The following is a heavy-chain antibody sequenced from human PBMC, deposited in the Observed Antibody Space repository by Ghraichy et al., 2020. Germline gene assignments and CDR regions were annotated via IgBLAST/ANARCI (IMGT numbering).Heavy chain of an antibody. CDR2: IYWDDDK. V-gene: IGHV2-5*02. CDR1: GFSLSTGRVG. CDR3: AHRASHWGYTWFDP. J-gene: IGHJ5*02. Sequence: SGPTLVKPTQTLTLTCNFSGFSLSTGRVGVGWIRQPPGKALEWLAVIYWDDDKRYSPSLKSSLTITKDTSKNQVVLTMTNMDPVDTATYYCAHRASHWGYTWFDPWGQGTLVTVSS. D-gene: IGHD7-27*01.